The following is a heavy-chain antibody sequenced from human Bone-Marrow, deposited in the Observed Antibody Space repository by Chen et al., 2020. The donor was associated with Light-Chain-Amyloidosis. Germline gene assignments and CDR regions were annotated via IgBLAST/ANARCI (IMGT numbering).Heavy chain of an antibody. Sequence: EVQLEQSGPEVKKPGESLKISCKGSGYTFPNYWIGWVRQMPGKGLEWMWVIYPDDSYARYSPSVEGKVTISADKAITTAYLQWRSLKASDTAMYYCARRRDGYNFDYWGQGTLVTVSS. CDR2: IYPDDSYA. J-gene: IGHJ4*02. CDR1: GYTFPNYW. V-gene: IGHV5-51*01. CDR3: ARRRDGYNFDY. D-gene: IGHD5-12*01.